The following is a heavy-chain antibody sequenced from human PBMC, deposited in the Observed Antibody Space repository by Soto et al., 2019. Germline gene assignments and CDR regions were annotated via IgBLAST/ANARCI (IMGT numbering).Heavy chain of an antibody. D-gene: IGHD3-22*01. CDR1: GGSFSGYY. Sequence: PSETLSLTCAVYGGSFSGYYWSWIRQPPGKGLEWIGEINHSGSTNYNPSLKSRVTISVDTSKNQFSLKLSSVTAADTAVYYCARRPPLDYYDSSGYNWFDPWGQGTLVTVSS. CDR3: ARRPPLDYYDSSGYNWFDP. CDR2: INHSGST. J-gene: IGHJ5*02. V-gene: IGHV4-34*01.